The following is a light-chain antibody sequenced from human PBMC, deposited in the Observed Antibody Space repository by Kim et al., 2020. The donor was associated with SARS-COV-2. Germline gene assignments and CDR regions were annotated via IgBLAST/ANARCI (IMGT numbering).Light chain of an antibody. CDR2: GRN. V-gene: IGLV3-19*01. J-gene: IGLJ2*01. CDR1: SLRSYY. Sequence: SSELTQDPALSVALVQTVRITCQGDSLRSYYATWYQQKPRQAPLLVIFGRNNRPSGIPDRFSGSTSGNTASLTISGAQAEDEADFYCQSRDSGGNVVFGGGTQLTVL. CDR3: QSRDSGGNVV.